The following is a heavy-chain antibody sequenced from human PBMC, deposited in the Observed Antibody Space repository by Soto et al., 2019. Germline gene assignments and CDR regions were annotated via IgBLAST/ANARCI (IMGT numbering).Heavy chain of an antibody. Sequence: ASVKVSCKASGYTFTNYGISWVRQAPGQGLEWMGWINVNNGNTKYAQKVQGRVTMTTDTSKSTAYMELSSLTSEDTAVYYCARGPRNWGVDYWGQGTLVTVSS. CDR2: INVNNGNT. CDR1: GYTFTNYG. V-gene: IGHV1-18*01. D-gene: IGHD7-27*01. J-gene: IGHJ4*02. CDR3: ARGPRNWGVDY.